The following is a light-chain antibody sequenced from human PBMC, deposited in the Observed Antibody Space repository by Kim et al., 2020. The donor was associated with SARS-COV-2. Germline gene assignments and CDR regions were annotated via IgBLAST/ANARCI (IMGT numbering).Light chain of an antibody. J-gene: IGKJ4*01. CDR2: AAS. Sequence: GDTVTITCRASQAISNYVAWYQQKSGEVPTVLISAASALQSGVPSRFSGSGSGTDFTLTISRLQLEDLATYYCQQYYSYPLTFGGGTKVDIK. CDR3: QQYYSYPLT. CDR1: QAISNY. V-gene: IGKV1-8*01.